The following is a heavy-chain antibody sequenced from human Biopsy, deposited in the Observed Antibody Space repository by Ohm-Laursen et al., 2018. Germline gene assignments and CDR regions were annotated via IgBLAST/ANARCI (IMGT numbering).Heavy chain of an antibody. CDR3: ARGPHSGSHSCFDY. CDR1: GGTFINYA. D-gene: IGHD1-26*01. V-gene: IGHV1-69*01. CDR2: TIPMFGTA. Sequence: SSVKVSCNASGGTFINYAISWVRQAPGQGLEWMGGTIPMFGTANYAQMFQGRVTISADESTSTSYMELSSLTTEDTAIYYCARGPHSGSHSCFDYWGRGTLVTVSS. J-gene: IGHJ4*02.